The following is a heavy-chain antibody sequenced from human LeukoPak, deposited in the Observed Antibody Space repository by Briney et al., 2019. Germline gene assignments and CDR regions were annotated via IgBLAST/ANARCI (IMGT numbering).Heavy chain of an antibody. CDR3: ARESETENWFDP. Sequence: ASVKVSCKGSGYTFSSYGISWVRQAPGQGLEWMGWISTYNGNTNYAQKLQGRVTMTTDTSTSTAYMELRSLRSDDTAVYYCARESETENWFDPWGQGTLVTVSS. J-gene: IGHJ5*02. D-gene: IGHD1-14*01. V-gene: IGHV1-18*01. CDR2: ISTYNGNT. CDR1: GYTFSSYG.